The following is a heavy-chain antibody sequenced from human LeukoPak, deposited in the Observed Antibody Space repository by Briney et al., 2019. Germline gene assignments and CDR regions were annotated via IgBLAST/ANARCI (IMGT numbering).Heavy chain of an antibody. D-gene: IGHD6-13*01. J-gene: IGHJ4*02. Sequence: SETLSLTCAVYGGSFSGYYWSWLRQPPGKGLEWIGEINHSGSTNYNPSLKSRVTISVDTSKNQFSLKLSSVTAADTAVYYCARGGAAAAPYYFDYWGQGTLVTVSS. CDR1: GGSFSGYY. CDR3: ARGGAAAAPYYFDY. CDR2: INHSGST. V-gene: IGHV4-34*01.